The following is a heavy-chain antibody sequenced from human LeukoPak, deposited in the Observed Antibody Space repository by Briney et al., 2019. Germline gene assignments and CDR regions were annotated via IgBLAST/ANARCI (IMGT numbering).Heavy chain of an antibody. J-gene: IGHJ6*02. D-gene: IGHD2-2*01. V-gene: IGHV1-69*13. Sequence: ASVKVSCKASGGTFSSYATSWVRQAPGQGLEWMGGIIPIFGTANYAQKFQGRVTITADESTSTAYMELSSLRSEDTAVYYCARETVVVPAAMPYYYGMDVWGQGTTVTVSS. CDR2: IIPIFGTA. CDR1: GGTFSSYA. CDR3: ARETVVVPAAMPYYYGMDV.